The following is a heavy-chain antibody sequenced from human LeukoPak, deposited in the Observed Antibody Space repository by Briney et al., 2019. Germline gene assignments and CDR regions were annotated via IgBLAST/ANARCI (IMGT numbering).Heavy chain of an antibody. Sequence: GGSLRPSCVASGFTFSTYWMHWVRQAPGKGLLWVSRLSGDGSSTRFADSLKGRFTISRDNAKNTLYLQMNSLRAEDTAVCFCARASTTVPNLLDNWGQGTLVTVSS. CDR3: ARASTTVPNLLDN. CDR2: LSGDGSST. D-gene: IGHD4-17*01. CDR1: GFTFSTYW. J-gene: IGHJ4*02. V-gene: IGHV3-74*01.